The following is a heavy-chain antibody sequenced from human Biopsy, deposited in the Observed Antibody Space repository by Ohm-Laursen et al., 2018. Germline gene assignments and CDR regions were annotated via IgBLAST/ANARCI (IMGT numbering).Heavy chain of an antibody. V-gene: IGHV4-59*01. CDR1: GGSISSDH. CDR2: ISYTGGI. J-gene: IGHJ4*02. D-gene: IGHD2-2*01. CDR3: ARMPHFDY. Sequence: TLSLTCIVSGGSISSDHWSWSRKSPGKGLEWLAYISYTGGITSNPSLNGRATMSLDTSKNPFSLSLIYVTAADTAVYYCARMPHFDYWGQGILVTVSS.